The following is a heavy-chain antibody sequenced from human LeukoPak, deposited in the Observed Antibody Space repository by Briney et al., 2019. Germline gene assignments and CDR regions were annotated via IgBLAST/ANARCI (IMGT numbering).Heavy chain of an antibody. CDR1: GGSFSGYY. Sequence: SETLSLTCAVYGGSFSGYYWSWIRQPPGKGLEWIGEINHSGSTNYNPSLRSRVTISVDTSKNQFSLKLSSVTAADTAVYYCARRIAAAGMYYWGQGTLVTVSS. CDR3: ARRIAAAGMYY. V-gene: IGHV4-34*01. CDR2: INHSGST. J-gene: IGHJ4*02. D-gene: IGHD6-13*01.